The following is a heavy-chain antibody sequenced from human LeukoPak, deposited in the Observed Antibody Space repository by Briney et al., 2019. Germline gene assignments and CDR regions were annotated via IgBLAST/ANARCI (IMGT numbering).Heavy chain of an antibody. Sequence: GESLRLSCAASGFSFTTYWMSWVRQAPGKGLEWVGIMSNSGENTFYGEAVKGRFTISRDNSQNTLYLQMNSLRPEDTAVYYCAKGGASVTRYVDYWGQGTLVTVSS. CDR1: GFSFTTYW. CDR2: MSNSGENT. J-gene: IGHJ4*02. D-gene: IGHD4-17*01. CDR3: AKGGASVTRYVDY. V-gene: IGHV3-30*18.